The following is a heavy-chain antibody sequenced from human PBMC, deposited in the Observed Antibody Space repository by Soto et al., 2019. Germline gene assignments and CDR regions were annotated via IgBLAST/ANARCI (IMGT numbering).Heavy chain of an antibody. CDR2: ISAYNGNT. CDR1: GYTFTSYG. CDR3: ARERYYDFWSGYFEWGYYYGMDV. D-gene: IGHD3-3*01. Sequence: ASVKVSCKASGYTFTSYGISWVRQAPGQGLEWMGWISAYNGNTNYAQKLQGRVTMTRDTSTSTVYMELSSLRSEDTAVYYCARERYYDFWSGYFEWGYYYGMDVWGQGTTVTVSS. V-gene: IGHV1-18*01. J-gene: IGHJ6*02.